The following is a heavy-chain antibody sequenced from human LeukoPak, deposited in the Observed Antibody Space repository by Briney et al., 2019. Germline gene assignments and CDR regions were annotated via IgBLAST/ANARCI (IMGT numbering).Heavy chain of an antibody. CDR1: GGSFSGYY. V-gene: IGHV4-34*01. D-gene: IGHD3-10*01. Sequence: SETLSLTCAVYGGSFSGYYWSWIRQPPGKGLEWIGEINHSGSTNYNPSLKSRVTISVDTSKNRFSLKLSSVTAADTAVYYCARLKGHYYGSGSYFLLDYWGQGTLVTVSS. CDR3: ARLKGHYYGSGSYFLLDY. CDR2: INHSGST. J-gene: IGHJ4*02.